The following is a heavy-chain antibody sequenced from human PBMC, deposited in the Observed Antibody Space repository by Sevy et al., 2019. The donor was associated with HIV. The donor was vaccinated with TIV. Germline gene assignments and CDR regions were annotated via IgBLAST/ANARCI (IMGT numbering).Heavy chain of an antibody. V-gene: IGHV3-66*01. D-gene: IGHD5-18*01. Sequence: ETLSLTCTVSGGSISSSSYYWGWIRQPPGKGLEGVSVIHSDDTTYHADSVKDRFTISRDNFKNTLYLHMSSLRAEDTAVYYCARGKSGYGYALNYWGQGTLVTVSS. CDR2: IHSDDTT. J-gene: IGHJ4*02. CDR1: GGSISSSSYY. CDR3: ARGKSGYGYALNY.